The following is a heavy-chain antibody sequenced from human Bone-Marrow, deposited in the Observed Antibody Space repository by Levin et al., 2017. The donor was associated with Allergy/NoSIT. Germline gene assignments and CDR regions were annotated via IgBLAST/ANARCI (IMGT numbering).Heavy chain of an antibody. CDR2: ISSSTNTI. J-gene: IGHJ6*02. Sequence: GDSLKISCAASGFTFSSSNMNWVRQAPGKGLEWVAYISSSTNTIYYAESLRGRFTVSRDNAKNSLYLQMNSLRGEDTAVYYCARDFPRATYYGMDVWGQGTTVTVSS. D-gene: IGHD2/OR15-2a*01. CDR1: GFTFSSSN. V-gene: IGHV3-48*01. CDR3: ARDFPRATYYGMDV.